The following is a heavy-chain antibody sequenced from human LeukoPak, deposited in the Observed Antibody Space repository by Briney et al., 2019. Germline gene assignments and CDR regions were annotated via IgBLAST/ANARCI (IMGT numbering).Heavy chain of an antibody. CDR3: AKHPGDFTGIVNYYYMDV. D-gene: IGHD1-26*01. V-gene: IGHV3-30*18. J-gene: IGHJ6*03. CDR1: GFTFSKYG. Sequence: GGSLRLSCAASGFTFSKYGMHWVRQAPGRGLEWVAIISYDGSNKYYTDSVKGRFTISRDNTKNTLFLQMNSLRAEDTAVYYCAKHPGDFTGIVNYYYMDVWGKGTTVTISS. CDR2: ISYDGSNK.